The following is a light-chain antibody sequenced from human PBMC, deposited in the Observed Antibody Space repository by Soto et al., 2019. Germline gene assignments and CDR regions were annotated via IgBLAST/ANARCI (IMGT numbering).Light chain of an antibody. CDR3: QSYDTSLSGML. CDR1: SSNIGARYD. CDR2: GNN. J-gene: IGLJ2*01. Sequence: QSVLTQPPSVSGAPGQRVTISCTGTSSNIGARYDVHWYQQLPGTAPKLLIYGNNYRPSGVPARFSGSRSDTSASLAITGLQAEDEADYYCQSYDTSLSGMLFGGGTKLTVL. V-gene: IGLV1-40*01.